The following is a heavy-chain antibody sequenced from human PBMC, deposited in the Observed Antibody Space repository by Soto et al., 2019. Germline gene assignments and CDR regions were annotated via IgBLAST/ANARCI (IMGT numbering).Heavy chain of an antibody. V-gene: IGHV4-31*03. CDR3: ARGGRRSPGMDV. CDR2: IYYSGST. Sequence: QVQLQESGPGLVKPSQTLSLTCTVSGGSISSSGYYWSWIRQHPGKGLEWIGYIYYSGSTYNNPSLKSRVTISVDTSKYQFSLKLSSVTAADTAVYYCARGGRRSPGMDVWGQGTTVTVSS. J-gene: IGHJ6*02. CDR1: GGSISSSGYY.